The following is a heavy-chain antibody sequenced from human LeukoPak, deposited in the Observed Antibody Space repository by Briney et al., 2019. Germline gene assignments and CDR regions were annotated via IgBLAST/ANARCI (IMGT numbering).Heavy chain of an antibody. D-gene: IGHD3-22*01. CDR1: GGSISSSRYY. CDR3: ARRNYDSSGPVMW. CDR2: IYYSGST. Sequence: SETLSLTCTVSGGSISSSRYYWGWIRQTPGKGLEWIGSIYYSGSTYYNPSLKSRVTISVDTSKNQFSLKLSSVTAADTAVYYCARRNYDSSGPVMWWGQGTLVTVSS. V-gene: IGHV4-39*01. J-gene: IGHJ4*02.